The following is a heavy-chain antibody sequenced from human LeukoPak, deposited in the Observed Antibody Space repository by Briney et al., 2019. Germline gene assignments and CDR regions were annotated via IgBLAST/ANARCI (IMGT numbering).Heavy chain of an antibody. CDR1: GFTFSSYA. V-gene: IGHV3-23*01. D-gene: IGHD3-9*01. J-gene: IGHJ3*02. CDR2: ISGSGGST. CDR3: AKGKNVLRYFDWSFDAFDI. Sequence: GGSLRLSCAASGFTFSSYAMSWVRQAPGKGLEWVSAISGSGGSTYYADSVKGRFTISRDNSKNTLYLQMNSLRAEDTAVYYCAKGKNVLRYFDWSFDAFDIWGQGTMVTVSS.